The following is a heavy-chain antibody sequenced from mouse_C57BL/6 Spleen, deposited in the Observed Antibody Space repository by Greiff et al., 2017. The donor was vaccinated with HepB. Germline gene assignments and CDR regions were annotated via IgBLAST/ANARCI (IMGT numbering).Heavy chain of an antibody. D-gene: IGHD2-4*01. J-gene: IGHJ4*01. V-gene: IGHV1-42*01. CDR3: ARGYDSPYYAMDY. CDR1: GYSFTGYY. CDR2: INPSTGGT. Sequence: EVQLVESGPELVKPGASVKISCKASGYSFTGYYMNWVKQSPEKSLEWIGEINPSTGGTTYNQKFKAKATLTVDKSSSTAYMQLKSLTSEDSAVYYCARGYDSPYYAMDYWGQGTSVTVSS.